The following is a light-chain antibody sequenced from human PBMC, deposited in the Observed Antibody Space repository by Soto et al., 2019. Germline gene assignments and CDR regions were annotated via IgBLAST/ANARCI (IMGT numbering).Light chain of an antibody. J-gene: IGKJ5*01. V-gene: IGKV1-39*01. CDR1: QSINSS. CDR2: AAS. Sequence: DIQMTQSPSSLSASVGYRVTITCRSSQSINSSLNWYQQKPGKAPKLLIYAASTLQSGVPSRFSGSGSGTDFTLTISSLQPEDFATYYCQQSYSDPPITFGQGTRLEIK. CDR3: QQSYSDPPIT.